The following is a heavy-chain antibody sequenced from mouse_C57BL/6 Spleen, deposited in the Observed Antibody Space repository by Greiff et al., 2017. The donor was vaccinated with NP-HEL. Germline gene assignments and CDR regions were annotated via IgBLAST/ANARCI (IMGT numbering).Heavy chain of an antibody. CDR3: ARKANWDWYFDV. Sequence: VHVKQSGPELVKPGASVKISCKASGYSFTDYNMNWVKQSNGKSLEWIGVINPNYGTTSYNQKFKGKATLTVDQSSSTAYMQLNSLTSEDSAVYYCARKANWDWYFDVWGTGTTVTVSS. CDR1: GYSFTDYN. D-gene: IGHD4-1*01. CDR2: INPNYGTT. V-gene: IGHV1-39*01. J-gene: IGHJ1*03.